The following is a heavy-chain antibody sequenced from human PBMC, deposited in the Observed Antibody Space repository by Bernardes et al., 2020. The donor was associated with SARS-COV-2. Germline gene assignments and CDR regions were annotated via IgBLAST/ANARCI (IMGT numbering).Heavy chain of an antibody. CDR1: GFTFSSYG. CDR2: ITERSERT. Sequence: GGSLRLSCAASGFTFSSYGMSWVRQAPGKGLEWVAYITERSERTIYADSVKGQFTISRDNSRDTLYLHLSNLRAEYTAIYYCAREPSRRADLWGQGTLVTVSS. J-gene: IGHJ5*02. V-gene: IGHV3-23*01. D-gene: IGHD2-2*01. CDR3: AREPSRRADL.